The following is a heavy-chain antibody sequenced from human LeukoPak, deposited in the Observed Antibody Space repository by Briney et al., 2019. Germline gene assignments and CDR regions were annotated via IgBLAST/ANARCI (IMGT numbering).Heavy chain of an antibody. CDR3: AKDGVFSYCSGGSCYFNWFDP. V-gene: IGHV3-30*18. J-gene: IGHJ5*02. CDR1: GFTFSSYS. CDR2: ISYDGSNK. Sequence: GGSLRLSCAASGFTFSSYSMNWVRQAPGKGLEWVAVISYDGSNKYYADSVKGRFTISRDNSKNTLYLQMNSLRAEDTAVYYCAKDGVFSYCSGGSCYFNWFDPWGQGTLVTVSS. D-gene: IGHD2-15*01.